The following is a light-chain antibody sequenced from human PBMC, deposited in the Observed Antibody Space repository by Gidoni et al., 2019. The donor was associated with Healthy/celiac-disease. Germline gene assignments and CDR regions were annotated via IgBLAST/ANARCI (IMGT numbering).Light chain of an antibody. J-gene: IGLJ2*01. V-gene: IGLV2-14*01. Sequence: QSALTQPVSVSASPGQSITISCTGTSSDVGGYNYVSWYHQHPGKAPKLMIYEVSNRPSGVSNRFSGSKSGNTASLTISGLQAEDEADYYCSSYTSSSTLVFGGGTKLTVL. CDR1: SSDVGGYNY. CDR3: SSYTSSSTLV. CDR2: EVS.